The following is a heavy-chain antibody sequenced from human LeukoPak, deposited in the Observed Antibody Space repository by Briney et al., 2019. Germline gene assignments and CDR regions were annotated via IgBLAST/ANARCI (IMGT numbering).Heavy chain of an antibody. V-gene: IGHV3-23*01. D-gene: IGHD2/OR15-2a*01. Sequence: GGSLRLSCEASGFSFSSHAMSWVRQAPGKGLEWVSAISGSGSNTYYADSVKGRFTISRDNSENTLYLQMNSLRAEDSAEYYCAKPPLTTATGTGRAFDIWGQGTMVTVSA. J-gene: IGHJ3*02. CDR2: ISGSGSNT. CDR1: GFSFSSHA. CDR3: AKPPLTTATGTGRAFDI.